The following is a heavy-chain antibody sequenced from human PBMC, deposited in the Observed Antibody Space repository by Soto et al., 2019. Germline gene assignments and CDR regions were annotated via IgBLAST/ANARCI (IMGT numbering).Heavy chain of an antibody. V-gene: IGHV1-69*13. Sequence: SVKVSCKASGATFPSYAISWVRQAPGQGXEWMGGIIPIFGTANYAQKFQGRVTITADESTSTAYMELSSLRSEDTAVYYCARDSRTPCGWSVKGYYDRMDFWAQGTTVTVS. CDR3: ARDSRTPCGWSVKGYYDRMDF. CDR1: GATFPSYA. J-gene: IGHJ6*02. D-gene: IGHD6-19*01. CDR2: IIPIFGTA.